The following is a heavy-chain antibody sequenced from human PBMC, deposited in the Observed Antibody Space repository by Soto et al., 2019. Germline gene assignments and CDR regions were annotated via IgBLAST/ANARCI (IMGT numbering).Heavy chain of an antibody. CDR3: ARGVAGSGFDL. D-gene: IGHD6-19*01. CDR1: GDSVSSNTSA. Sequence: SQTLSLSFAISGDSVSSNTSAWNCISSSPSRGLEWLGRTYYRSNWRHDYAVSVRSRITVNPDTSKNHFSLQLNPVTPDDTAVYYCARGVAGSGFDLWGQGTLVTVSS. V-gene: IGHV6-1*01. J-gene: IGHJ4*02. CDR2: TYYRSNWRH.